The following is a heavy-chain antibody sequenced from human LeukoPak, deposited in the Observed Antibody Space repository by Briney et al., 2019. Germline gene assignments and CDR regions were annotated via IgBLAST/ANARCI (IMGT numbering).Heavy chain of an antibody. D-gene: IGHD2-15*01. Sequence: GESLKISCKGSGYSFTNSWIAWVRQMPGKGLEWMGIIYPGDSDTRYSPSFQGQVTISADKSISTAYLQWSSLKASDTAMYYCARQEYCSGGSCYTWLDPWGQGTLVTVSS. CDR1: GYSFTNSW. CDR3: ARQEYCSGGSCYTWLDP. V-gene: IGHV5-51*01. J-gene: IGHJ5*02. CDR2: IYPGDSDT.